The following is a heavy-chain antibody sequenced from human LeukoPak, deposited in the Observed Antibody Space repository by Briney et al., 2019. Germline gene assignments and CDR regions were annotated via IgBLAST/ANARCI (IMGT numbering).Heavy chain of an antibody. D-gene: IGHD2-21*01. CDR1: GFNISDYY. CDR2: ISSSGSLI. CDR3: ARATSYAI. V-gene: IGHV3-11*04. J-gene: IGHJ4*02. Sequence: GGSLRLSCAASGFNISDYYMSWIRQAPGKGLEWVSYISSSGSLIYYDDSVKGRFIISRDNARNSLSLQMSSLRAEDTAVYYCARATSYAIWGQGTLVTVSS.